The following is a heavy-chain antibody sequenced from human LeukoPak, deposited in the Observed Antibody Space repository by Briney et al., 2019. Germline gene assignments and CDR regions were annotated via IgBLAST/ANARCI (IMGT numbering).Heavy chain of an antibody. CDR3: ARDLSSTSHIDY. V-gene: IGHV4-30-4*08. J-gene: IGHJ4*02. Sequence: SQTLSLTCTVSGGSISGGDYYLSWIRQPPGKGLEWIGYIYYSGSAYYNPSLKSRVAISVDTSKDQFSLKLSSVTAADTAVYYCARDLSSTSHIDYWGQGTLVTVSS. D-gene: IGHD2-2*01. CDR2: IYYSGSA. CDR1: GGSISGGDYY.